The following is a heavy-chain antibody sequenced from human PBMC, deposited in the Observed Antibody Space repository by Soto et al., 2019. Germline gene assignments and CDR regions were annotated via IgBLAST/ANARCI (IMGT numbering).Heavy chain of an antibody. CDR2: IYRGRAT. CDR3: ARDRSDSSRAESFDI. CDR1: GFSVSNTY. V-gene: IGHV3-53*01. J-gene: IGHJ3*02. Sequence: EVQLVESGGGLIQPGGSLRLSCAVSGFSVSNTYMSWVRQAPGKGLEWISVIYRGRATYYADSVKGRFTISRDDSRSTVYLQMNSLTPDDTAVYFCARDRSDSSRAESFDIWGQGTMVTVSS. D-gene: IGHD6-25*01.